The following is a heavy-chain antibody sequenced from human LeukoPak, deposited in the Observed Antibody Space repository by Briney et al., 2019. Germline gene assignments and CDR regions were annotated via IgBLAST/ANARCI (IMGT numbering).Heavy chain of an antibody. J-gene: IGHJ5*02. CDR1: GASISSTSYS. CDR3: ARDRGMPTVKGLDWFDP. Sequence: PSETLSLTCTVPGASISSTSYSWGWIRQPTGKGLEWIGSIYYSGSTYYNPSLKSRVTISVDTSKNQFSLKLSSVTAADTAVYYCARDRGMPTVKGLDWFDPWGQGTLVTVSS. D-gene: IGHD4-11*01. CDR2: IYYSGST. V-gene: IGHV4-39*07.